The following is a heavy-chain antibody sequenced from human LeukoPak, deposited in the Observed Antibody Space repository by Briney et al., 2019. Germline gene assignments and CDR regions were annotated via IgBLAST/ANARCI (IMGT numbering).Heavy chain of an antibody. CDR1: GGTFSSYA. V-gene: IGHV1-69*04. D-gene: IGHD3-22*01. Sequence: SVKVSCKASGGTFSSYAISWVRQAPGQGLEWMGRIIPIFGIANYAQKFQGRVTITADKSTSTAYMELSSLRSEDTAVYYCARHHDLLDSGHYQREYNWFDPWGQGTLVTVSS. CDR3: ARHHDLLDSGHYQREYNWFDP. CDR2: IIPIFGIA. J-gene: IGHJ5*02.